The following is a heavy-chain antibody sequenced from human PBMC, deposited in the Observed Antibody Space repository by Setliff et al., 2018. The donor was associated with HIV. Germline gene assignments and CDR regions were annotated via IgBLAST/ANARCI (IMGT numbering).Heavy chain of an antibody. Sequence: PSETLSLTCTVSGDSISSYYWTWIRQSPGKGLEWIGNIYYSGGTNFNPSLKGRVTISLDTSKNQFSLKLNSVTAADTAVYYCARGNPDYDILTGYWSHYFDYWGQGTLVTVSS. CDR2: IYYSGGT. CDR3: ARGNPDYDILTGYWSHYFDY. D-gene: IGHD3-9*01. CDR1: GDSISSYY. V-gene: IGHV4-59*01. J-gene: IGHJ4*02.